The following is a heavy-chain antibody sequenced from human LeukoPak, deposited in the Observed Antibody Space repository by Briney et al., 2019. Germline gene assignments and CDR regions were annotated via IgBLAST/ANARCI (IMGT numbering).Heavy chain of an antibody. CDR1: GYTFTSYG. CDR2: ISAYNGNT. Sequence: GASVKVSCKASGYTFTSYGISWVRQAPGQGLEWMGWISAYNGNTNYAQKLQGRVTMTTDTSTSTAYMELRSLRSDDTAVYYCARDRRYYYDSSGYYPLDYWGQGTLVTVSP. V-gene: IGHV1-18*01. CDR3: ARDRRYYYDSSGYYPLDY. D-gene: IGHD3-22*01. J-gene: IGHJ4*02.